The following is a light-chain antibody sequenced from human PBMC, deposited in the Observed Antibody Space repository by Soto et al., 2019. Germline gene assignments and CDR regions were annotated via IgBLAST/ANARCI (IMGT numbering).Light chain of an antibody. CDR1: QSIHRW. CDR3: QQYSTYPIT. Sequence: DIQMTQSPSTLSASVGDRVTITCRASQSIHRWLAWYQQKAGKAPKVLIYDASSLDSGVPSRLSGSGSGTEFTLTIRSLQPDNFATYYCQQYSTYPITFGQGTKLEI. V-gene: IGKV1-5*01. J-gene: IGKJ2*01. CDR2: DAS.